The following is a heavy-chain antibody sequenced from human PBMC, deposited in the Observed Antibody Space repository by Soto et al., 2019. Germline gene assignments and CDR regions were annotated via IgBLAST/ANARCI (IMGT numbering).Heavy chain of an antibody. V-gene: IGHV3-23*01. CDR2: IGASGDGT. CDR1: GFTFSNYA. J-gene: IGHJ6*02. Sequence: EVQLLESGGGLVQPGGSLGLSCAASGFTFSNYAMSWVRQAPGKGLEWVSGIGASGDGTYYADSVKGRFIISRDNSKNTLYLQMNSLRAEDTAVYYCARGPPFAYCTTTCDYGMDVWGRGTTVTVFS. CDR3: ARGPPFAYCTTTCDYGMDV. D-gene: IGHD2-8*01.